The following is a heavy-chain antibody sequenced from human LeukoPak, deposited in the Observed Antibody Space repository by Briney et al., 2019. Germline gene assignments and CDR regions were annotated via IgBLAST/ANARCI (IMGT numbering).Heavy chain of an antibody. CDR1: GFTVSGYM. CDR2: ISSSSSNI. V-gene: IGHV3-21*01. CDR3: AGDGYSYGSGAFDI. D-gene: IGHD5-18*01. Sequence: PGGSLRLSCAASGFTVSGYMMNWVRQAPGKGLEWVSSISSSSSNIYYADSVKGRFTISRDNAKNSLYLQMNSLRAEDTAVYYCAGDGYSYGSGAFDIWGQGTMVTVSS. J-gene: IGHJ3*02.